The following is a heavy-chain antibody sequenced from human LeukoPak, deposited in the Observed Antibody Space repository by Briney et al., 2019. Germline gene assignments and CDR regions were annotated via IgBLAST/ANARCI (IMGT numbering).Heavy chain of an antibody. CDR3: ARDALAVAGTLYYYVDV. CDR2: INPNSGGT. D-gene: IGHD6-19*01. J-gene: IGHJ6*03. Sequence: ASVKVSCKASGYTFTGYYMHGVRQAPGQGREWMGWINPNSGGTNYAQKFQGRVTMTRDTSISTAYMELSRLRSDDTAVYYCARDALAVAGTLYYYVDVWGKGTTVTVSS. CDR1: GYTFTGYY. V-gene: IGHV1-2*02.